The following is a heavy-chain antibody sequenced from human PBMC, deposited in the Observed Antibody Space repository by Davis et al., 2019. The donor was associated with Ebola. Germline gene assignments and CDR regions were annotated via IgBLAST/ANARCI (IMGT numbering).Heavy chain of an antibody. CDR3: GRVGLRHSTPDY. Sequence: PGGSLRLSCAASGYTFTSYYMHWVRQPPGQGLEWMGIINPSGGSTSYAQQFQGRVTMTRDTSTSTVYTELSSLRSDDTAVYYCGRVGLRHSTPDYWGQGTLVTVSS. V-gene: IGHV1-46*01. D-gene: IGHD1-26*01. J-gene: IGHJ4*02. CDR2: INPSGGST. CDR1: GYTFTSYY.